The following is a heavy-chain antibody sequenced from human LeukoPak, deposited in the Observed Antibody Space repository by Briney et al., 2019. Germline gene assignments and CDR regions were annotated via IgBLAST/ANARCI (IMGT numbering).Heavy chain of an antibody. Sequence: ASVKVSCKASGYSFTGNYMHWVRQAPGQGLEWMGWINPKSGDTNYAQKLQGRVTMTTDTSTSTAYMELRSLRSDDTAVYYCARDIGEGMVRGVIYNWFDPWGQGTLVTVSS. V-gene: IGHV1-2*02. CDR1: GYSFTGNY. D-gene: IGHD3-10*01. CDR3: ARDIGEGMVRGVIYNWFDP. J-gene: IGHJ5*02. CDR2: INPKSGDT.